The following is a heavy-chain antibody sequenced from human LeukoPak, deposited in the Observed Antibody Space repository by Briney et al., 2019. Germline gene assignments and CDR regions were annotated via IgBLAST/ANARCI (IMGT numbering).Heavy chain of an antibody. D-gene: IGHD3-16*02. Sequence: PGGSLRLSRAASGFTFSSYSMNWVRQAPGKGLEWVSSISSSSSYIYYADSVKGRFTISRDNAKNSLYLQMNSLRAEDTAVYYCARGVWGSYRPDDAFDIWGQGTMVTVSS. V-gene: IGHV3-21*01. CDR3: ARGVWGSYRPDDAFDI. CDR2: ISSSSSYI. CDR1: GFTFSSYS. J-gene: IGHJ3*02.